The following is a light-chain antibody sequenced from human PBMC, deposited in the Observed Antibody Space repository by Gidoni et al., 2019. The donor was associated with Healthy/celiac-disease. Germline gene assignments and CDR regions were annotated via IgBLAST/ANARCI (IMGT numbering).Light chain of an antibody. CDR1: HSVLYSSNNKNY. V-gene: IGKV4-1*01. CDR3: QQYYSTPLT. CDR2: WAS. J-gene: IGKJ4*01. Sequence: DTVMTQSPDSLAVSLGERATINCKSRHSVLYSSNNKNYLAWYQQKPGQPPKLLIYWASTRESGVPDRFSGSGSGTDFTLTISSLQAEDVAVYYCQQYYSTPLTFGGGTKVEIK.